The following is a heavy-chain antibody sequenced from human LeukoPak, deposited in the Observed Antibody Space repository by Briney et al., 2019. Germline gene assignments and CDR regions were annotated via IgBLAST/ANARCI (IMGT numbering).Heavy chain of an antibody. D-gene: IGHD3-9*01. CDR3: ARDSTVSYYDILTGYMPTTTVSYYMDV. CDR2: ISSSGSHI. V-gene: IGHV3-11*04. Sequence: GGSLRLSCAASGFTFSDYYMSWIRQAPGKGLEWVSYISSSGSHILYADSVKGRFTVSRDNTKNSLYLQMNSLRAEDTAVYYCARDSTVSYYDILTGYMPTTTVSYYMDVWGKGTTVTISS. J-gene: IGHJ6*03. CDR1: GFTFSDYY.